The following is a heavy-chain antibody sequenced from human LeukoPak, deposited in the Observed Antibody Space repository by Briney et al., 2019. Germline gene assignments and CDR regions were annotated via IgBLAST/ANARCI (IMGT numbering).Heavy chain of an antibody. CDR1: GFTFSSYA. J-gene: IGHJ4*02. Sequence: PGGSLRLSCAASGFTFSSYAMSWVRQAPGKGLEWVSVIYSGGSTYYADSVKGRFTISRDNSKNTLYLQMNSLRAEDTAVYYCASSIRYFDWLCYWGQGTLVTVSS. V-gene: IGHV3-53*01. CDR2: IYSGGST. CDR3: ASSIRYFDWLCY. D-gene: IGHD3-9*01.